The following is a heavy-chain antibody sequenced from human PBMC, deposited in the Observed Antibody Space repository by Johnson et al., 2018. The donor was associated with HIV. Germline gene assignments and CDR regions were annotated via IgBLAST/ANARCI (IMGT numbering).Heavy chain of an antibody. Sequence: VQLLESGGGVVQPGRSLRLSCAASGFTFSIYGMHWVRQAPGKGLEWVAVISYDGSNKYYADSVKGRFTISRDNSKNTLYLQMNSLRAEDTAVYYCALISAAAGSDDAFDIWGQGTMVTVSS. V-gene: IGHV3-30*03. CDR2: ISYDGSNK. D-gene: IGHD6-13*01. CDR1: GFTFSIYG. CDR3: ALISAAAGSDDAFDI. J-gene: IGHJ3*02.